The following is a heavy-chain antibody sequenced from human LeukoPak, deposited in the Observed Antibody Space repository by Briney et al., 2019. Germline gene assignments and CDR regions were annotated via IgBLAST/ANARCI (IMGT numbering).Heavy chain of an antibody. D-gene: IGHD6-25*01. J-gene: IGHJ4*02. CDR3: AREIYGSSTGGIDY. Sequence: GGSLRLSCAASGFTFSKHAMHWVRQAPGKGLEWVAVISYDGSNKDYADSVKGRFTISRDNSKNTLYLQINSLRTEDTAVYYCAREIYGSSTGGIDYWGQGTLVTVSS. CDR1: GFTFSKHA. CDR2: ISYDGSNK. V-gene: IGHV3-30-3*01.